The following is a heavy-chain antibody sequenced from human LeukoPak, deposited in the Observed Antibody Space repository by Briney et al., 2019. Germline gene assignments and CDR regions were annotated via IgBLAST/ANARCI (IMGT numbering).Heavy chain of an antibody. Sequence: SETLSLTCAVSGYSISSGYYWGWIRQPPGKGLEWIGTIYYGGTNYYNPSLKSRVTISVDTSKNQFSLNLNSVTAADTAVYYCAYGSGSAADHWGQGTLVTVSS. J-gene: IGHJ4*02. CDR2: IYYGGTN. CDR3: AYGSGSAADH. D-gene: IGHD2-15*01. CDR1: GYSISSGYY. V-gene: IGHV4-38-2*01.